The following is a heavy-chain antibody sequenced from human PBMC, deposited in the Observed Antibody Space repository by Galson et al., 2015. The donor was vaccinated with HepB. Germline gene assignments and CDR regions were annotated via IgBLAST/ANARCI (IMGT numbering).Heavy chain of an antibody. V-gene: IGHV3-21*01. CDR2: IISSSIYI. J-gene: IGHJ4*02. CDR1: GFTFSHYT. CDR3: ASGATDLSYFDF. Sequence: SLRLSCAASGFTFSHYTMSWVRQAPGKGLEWVSSIISSSIYIHYADSVKGRFTISRDNAKNSLYLQMNSLRAEDTAVYYCASGATDLSYFDFWGQGTLVTVPS. D-gene: IGHD2-21*02.